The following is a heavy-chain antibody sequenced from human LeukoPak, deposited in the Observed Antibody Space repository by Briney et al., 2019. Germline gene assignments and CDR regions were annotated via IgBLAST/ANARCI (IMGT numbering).Heavy chain of an antibody. CDR1: GYTFTSYG. CDR2: ISAYNGNT. CDR3: AIDRRNNLGPPLGD. Sequence: ASVKVSCKASGYTFTSYGISWVRQAPGQGLEWMGWISAYNGNTNYAQKLQGRVTMTTDTSTSTAYMELRSLRSDDTAVYYCAIDRRNNLGPPLGDWGQGTLVTVSS. J-gene: IGHJ4*02. D-gene: IGHD3-16*01. V-gene: IGHV1-18*01.